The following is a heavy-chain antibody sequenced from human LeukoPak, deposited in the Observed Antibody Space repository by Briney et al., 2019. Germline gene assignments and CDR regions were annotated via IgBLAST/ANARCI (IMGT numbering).Heavy chain of an antibody. J-gene: IGHJ3*02. D-gene: IGHD2-2*01. V-gene: IGHV3-7*03. CDR3: AKDRPRPAAMYDAFDI. Sequence: GGSLRLSCAASGFTFDDYAMHWVRQAPGKGLEWVANIKQDGSEKYYVDSVKGRFTISRDNSKNTLYLQMNSLRAEDTAVYYCAKDRPRPAAMYDAFDIWGQGTMVTVSS. CDR2: IKQDGSEK. CDR1: GFTFDDYA.